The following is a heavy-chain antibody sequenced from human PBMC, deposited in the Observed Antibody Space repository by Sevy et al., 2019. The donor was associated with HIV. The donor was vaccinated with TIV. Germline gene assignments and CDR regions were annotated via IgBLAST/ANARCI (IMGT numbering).Heavy chain of an antibody. J-gene: IGHJ6*03. CDR2: IIPIFGTA. CDR1: GGTFSSYA. V-gene: IGHV1-69*06. Sequence: ASMKVSCKASGGTFSSYAISWVRQAPGQGLEWMGGIIPIFGTANYAQKFQGRVTITADKSTSTAYMELSSLRSEDTAVYYCAIVGATTGYYYYMDVWGKGTTVTVSS. D-gene: IGHD1-26*01. CDR3: AIVGATTGYYYYMDV.